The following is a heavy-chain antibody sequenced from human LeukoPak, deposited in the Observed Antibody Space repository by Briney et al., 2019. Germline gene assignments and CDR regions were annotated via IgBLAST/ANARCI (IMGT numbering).Heavy chain of an antibody. J-gene: IGHJ2*01. CDR1: GYSISSGYY. D-gene: IGHD3-3*01. CDR3: ARGILGKGYFDL. CDR2: IKHSGST. Sequence: SETLSLTCTVSGYSISSGYYWGWIRQTPGEGLQWIGGIKHSGSTDYNPSLKSRVTMSVDTSKNQFSLKLTSVTAADTAVYYCARGILGKGYFDLWGRDTLVTVSS. V-gene: IGHV4-38-2*02.